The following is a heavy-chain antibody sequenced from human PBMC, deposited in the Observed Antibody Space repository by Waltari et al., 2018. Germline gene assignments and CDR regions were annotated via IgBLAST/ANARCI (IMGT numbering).Heavy chain of an antibody. CDR2: IKQDGSEK. J-gene: IGHJ4*02. CDR3: ARQEQQEDY. V-gene: IGHV3-7*01. CDR1: GFTFSSHW. D-gene: IGHD6-13*01. Sequence: EVQLVESGGGLVQPGGSLRLSCAASGFTFSSHWMSWVRQAPGKGLEWVANIKQDGSEKYYVDSVKGRFTISRDNAKNSLYLQMNSLRAEDTAVYYCARQEQQEDYWGQGTLVTVSS.